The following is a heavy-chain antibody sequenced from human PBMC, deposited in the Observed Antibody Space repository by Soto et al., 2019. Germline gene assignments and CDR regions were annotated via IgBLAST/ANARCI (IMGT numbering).Heavy chain of an antibody. CDR1: GGSFSGYY. D-gene: IGHD3-3*01. Sequence: KPSETLSLTCAVYGGSFSGYYWSWIRQPPGKGLEWIGEINHSGSTNYNPSLKSRVTISVDTSKNQFSLKLSSVTAADTAVYYCARGVTIFGVVIMRRFYGMDVWGQGTTVTVSS. CDR3: ARGVTIFGVVIMRRFYGMDV. J-gene: IGHJ6*02. CDR2: INHSGST. V-gene: IGHV4-34*01.